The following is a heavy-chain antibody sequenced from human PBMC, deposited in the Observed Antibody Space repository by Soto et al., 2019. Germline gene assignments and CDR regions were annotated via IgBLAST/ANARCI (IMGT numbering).Heavy chain of an antibody. J-gene: IGHJ4*02. CDR2: INAGNGNT. V-gene: IGHV1-3*01. D-gene: IGHD2-15*01. CDR1: GYTFTSYA. Sequence: QVQLVQSGAEVKKPGASVKVSCKASGYTFTSYAMHWVRQAPGQRIEWMGWINAGNGNTKYSQKFQGRVTITKDTAARTANIELSRVRSEDTAVYYCARDELSGWVYWGQGTLVTVSS. CDR3: ARDELSGWVY.